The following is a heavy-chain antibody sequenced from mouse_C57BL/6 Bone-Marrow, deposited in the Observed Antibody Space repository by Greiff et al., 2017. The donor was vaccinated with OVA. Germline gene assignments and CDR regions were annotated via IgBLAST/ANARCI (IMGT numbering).Heavy chain of an antibody. CDR1: GYTFTDYE. V-gene: IGHV1-15*01. CDR3: TRRGYGSSYDWYFDV. D-gene: IGHD1-1*01. J-gene: IGHJ1*03. Sequence: QVQLHQSGAELVRPGASVTLSCKASGYTFTDYEMHWVKQTPVHGLEWIGAIDPETGGTAYNQKFKGKAILTADKSSSTAYMELRSLTSEDSAVYYCTRRGYGSSYDWYFDVWGTGTTVTVSS. CDR2: IDPETGGT.